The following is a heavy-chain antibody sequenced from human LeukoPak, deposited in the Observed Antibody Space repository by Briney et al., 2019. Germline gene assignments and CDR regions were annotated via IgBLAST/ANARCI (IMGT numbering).Heavy chain of an antibody. CDR3: ARSHVGGYYDFWGGDYYYYGMDV. D-gene: IGHD3-3*01. CDR1: GFTFSSYG. J-gene: IGHJ6*02. V-gene: IGHV3-33*01. CDR2: IWYDGSNK. Sequence: GGSLRLSCAASGFTFSSYGMHWVRQAPGKGLEGGAVIWYDGSNKYYADSVKGRFTISRDNSKNTLYLQMNSLRAEDTAVYSCARSHVGGYYDFWGGDYYYYGMDVWGQGTTVTVSS.